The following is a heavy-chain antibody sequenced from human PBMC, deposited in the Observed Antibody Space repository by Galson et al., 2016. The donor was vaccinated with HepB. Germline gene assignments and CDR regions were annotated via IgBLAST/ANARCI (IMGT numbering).Heavy chain of an antibody. CDR2: ISSSSGYI. J-gene: IGHJ6*02. V-gene: IGHV3-21*01. D-gene: IGHD2-2*01. Sequence: SLRLSCAASGFTFSNHGMNWVRQAPGKGLEWVSSISSSSGYIHYADSVKGRFTISRDNAKKSLYLQMNSLRAEDTAVYFCARDLAIGCYGCIYYYYGMDVWGQGTTVTVSS. CDR3: ARDLAIGCYGCIYYYYGMDV. CDR1: GFTFSNHG.